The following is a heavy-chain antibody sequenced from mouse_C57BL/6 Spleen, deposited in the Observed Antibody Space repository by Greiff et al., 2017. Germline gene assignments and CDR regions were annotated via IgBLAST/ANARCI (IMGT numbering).Heavy chain of an antibody. J-gene: IGHJ2*01. Sequence: QVQLQQPGAELVKPGASVKLSCKASGYTFTSYWMQWVKQRPGQGLEWIGEIDPYDSYTNYNQKFKGKATLTVDTSSSTAYMQLSSLTSEDSAVYYCARGAQFVDYWGQGTTLTVSS. V-gene: IGHV1-50*01. CDR3: ARGAQFVDY. CDR2: IDPYDSYT. CDR1: GYTFTSYW.